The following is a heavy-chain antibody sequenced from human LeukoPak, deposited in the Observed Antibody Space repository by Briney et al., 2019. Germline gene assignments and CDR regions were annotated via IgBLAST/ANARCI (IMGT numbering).Heavy chain of an antibody. V-gene: IGHV3-21*01. Sequence: GGSLRLSCAASGFTFSSYAMSWVRQAPGKGLEWVSSISSDSKYIFYADSLKGRFTMSRDNAKSSLYLQMISLRAEDTAVYYCARVAFGLYVMDVWGQGTTVTVSS. CDR1: GFTFSSYA. J-gene: IGHJ6*02. D-gene: IGHD3-3*01. CDR2: ISSDSKYI. CDR3: ARVAFGLYVMDV.